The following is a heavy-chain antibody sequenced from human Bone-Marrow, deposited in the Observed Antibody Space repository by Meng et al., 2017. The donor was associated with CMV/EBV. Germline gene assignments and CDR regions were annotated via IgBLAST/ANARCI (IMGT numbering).Heavy chain of an antibody. V-gene: IGHV3-11*04. D-gene: IGHD3-3*01. J-gene: IGHJ6*02. CDR3: ARAFDDFWSGYYLPYYYYYGMDV. CDR1: GFTFSDYY. Sequence: GESLKISCAASGFTFSDYYMSWIRQAPGKGLEWVSYISSSGSTIYYADSVKGRFTISRDNAKNSLYLQMNSLRAEDTAVYYCARAFDDFWSGYYLPYYYYYGMDVWGQGTTVTVSS. CDR2: ISSSGSTI.